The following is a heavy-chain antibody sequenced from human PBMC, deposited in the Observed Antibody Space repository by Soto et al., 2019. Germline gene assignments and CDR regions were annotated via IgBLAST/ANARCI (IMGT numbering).Heavy chain of an antibody. V-gene: IGHV1-3*01. D-gene: IGHD5-18*01. CDR2: MNAGVGNT. CDR1: GYTFTDYA. Sequence: HVELVQSGADVKKPGASVTIACKASGYTFTDYALHWVRQAPGQRLEWMGWMNAGVGNTLYSQKFQGRITITRDTSASTAYMELNSLKSEDTAIYYCARDTGYTFGSLNYWGPGTLVTVSS. CDR3: ARDTGYTFGSLNY. J-gene: IGHJ4*02.